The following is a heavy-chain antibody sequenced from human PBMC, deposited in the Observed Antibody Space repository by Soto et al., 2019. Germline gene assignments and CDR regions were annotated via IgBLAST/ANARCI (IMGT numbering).Heavy chain of an antibody. J-gene: IGHJ4*02. D-gene: IGHD2-8*01. CDR2: VNPGNGTT. CDR1: GYTFTAYY. V-gene: IGHV1-2*02. Sequence: ASVKVSCKASGYTFTAYYMHWVRQAPGQGLEWMGWVNPGNGTTSFAQKFQGRVTMTRDTSISTAYMELSGLRSDDTAMYYCARDTYANFDYWGQGTLVTVSS. CDR3: ARDTYANFDY.